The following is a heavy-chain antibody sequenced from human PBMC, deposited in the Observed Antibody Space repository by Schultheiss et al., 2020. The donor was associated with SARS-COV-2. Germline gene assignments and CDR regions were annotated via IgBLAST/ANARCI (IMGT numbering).Heavy chain of an antibody. Sequence: SETLSLTCTVSGGSISSNYWGWIRQPPGKGLEWIGSIYHSGSTYYNPSLKSRVTISVDTSKNQFSLKLSSVTAADTAMYYCARGPGPLYGDSWGQGTLVTVSS. V-gene: IGHV4-38-2*02. J-gene: IGHJ4*02. CDR1: GGSISSNY. CDR2: IYHSGST. D-gene: IGHD4-17*01. CDR3: ARGPGPLYGDS.